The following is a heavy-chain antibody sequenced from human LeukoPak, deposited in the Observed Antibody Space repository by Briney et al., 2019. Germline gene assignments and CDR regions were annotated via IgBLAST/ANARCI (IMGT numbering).Heavy chain of an antibody. V-gene: IGHV5-51*01. Sequence: GESLQSSSKGSGYGFQDYWIGWVRQMPGKGPEWMGRIFPHDSDTKYTPSFEGQVTISVDKSISTAYVQWGSLRVSDTAIYYCAKFGIRGCSSSTRCYTSFFYYGMDVWGQGTTVTVSS. D-gene: IGHD2-2*02. J-gene: IGHJ6*02. CDR2: IFPHDSDT. CDR3: AKFGIRGCSSSTRCYTSFFYYGMDV. CDR1: GYGFQDYW.